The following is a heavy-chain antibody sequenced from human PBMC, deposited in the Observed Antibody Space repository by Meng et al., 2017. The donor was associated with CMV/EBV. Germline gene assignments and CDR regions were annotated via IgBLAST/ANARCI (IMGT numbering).Heavy chain of an antibody. Sequence: SGFSLNNYWMHWVRQAPGKGPVWVSDIKSDGTYITYADSVKGRFTITRDNAENTLYLQMNSLRAEDTAVYYCVRGGCGSTSCHSFDSWGQGTLVTVSS. J-gene: IGHJ5*02. CDR2: IKSDGTYI. CDR3: VRGGCGSTSCHSFDS. V-gene: IGHV3-74*01. D-gene: IGHD2-2*01. CDR1: GFSLNNYW.